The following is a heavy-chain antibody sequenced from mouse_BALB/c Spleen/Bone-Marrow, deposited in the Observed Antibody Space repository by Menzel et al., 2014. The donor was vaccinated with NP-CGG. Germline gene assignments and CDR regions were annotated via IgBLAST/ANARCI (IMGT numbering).Heavy chain of an antibody. J-gene: IGHJ2*01. D-gene: IGHD2-10*02. V-gene: IGHV14-4*02. Sequence: EVQLQQSGAEVVKPGASVKLSCTASGFNIKDTYMHWVKQRPEQGLEWIGWIDPENGDTEYAPKFQGKATMTADTSSNTAYLQLSSLISEDTAVYYCNEGYGNYGYWGQGTTLTVSS. CDR2: IDPENGDT. CDR1: GFNIKDTY. CDR3: NEGYGNYGY.